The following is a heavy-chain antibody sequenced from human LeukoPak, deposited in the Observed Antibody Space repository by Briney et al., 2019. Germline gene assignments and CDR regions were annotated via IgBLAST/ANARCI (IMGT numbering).Heavy chain of an antibody. J-gene: IGHJ6*02. CDR2: INAGNGNT. Sequence: GASVKVSCKASGYTFTSYAMHWVRQAPGQRLEWMGWINAGNGNTKYSQKFQGRVTITRDTSASTAYMELSSLRSEDTAVYYCARVPAVGATYYYYGMDVWGQGTTVTVSS. CDR3: ARVPAVGATYYYYGMDV. D-gene: IGHD1-26*01. CDR1: GYTFTSYA. V-gene: IGHV1-3*01.